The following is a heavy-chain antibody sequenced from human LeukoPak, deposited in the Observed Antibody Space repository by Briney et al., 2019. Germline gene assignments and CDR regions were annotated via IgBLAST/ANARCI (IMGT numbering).Heavy chain of an antibody. V-gene: IGHV1-2*02. CDR3: AREVVTVFKEFDY. D-gene: IGHD2-21*02. CDR2: INPNSGGT. Sequence: ASVKVSCKASGYTFTGYYIQWVRQAPGQGLEWMGWINPNSGGTNYAQKFQGRVTMTRDTSISTAYMELSSLRSDDTAVYYCAREVVTVFKEFDYWGQGTLVTVSS. J-gene: IGHJ4*02. CDR1: GYTFTGYY.